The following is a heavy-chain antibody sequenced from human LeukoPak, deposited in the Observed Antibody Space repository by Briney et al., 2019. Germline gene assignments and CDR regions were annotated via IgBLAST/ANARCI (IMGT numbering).Heavy chain of an antibody. CDR3: AAGGAYEFRDDY. CDR1: GGSFTSYG. J-gene: IGHJ4*02. Sequence: SVKVSCKASGGSFTSYGISWVRQSPGQGLEWMGKIIPIYGRANYGQKFQGRVTITADELTTTSYMELSSLTAEDMAVYYCAAGGAYEFRDDYWGQGTLVTVSS. D-gene: IGHD3-3*01. CDR2: IIPIYGRA. V-gene: IGHV1-69*13.